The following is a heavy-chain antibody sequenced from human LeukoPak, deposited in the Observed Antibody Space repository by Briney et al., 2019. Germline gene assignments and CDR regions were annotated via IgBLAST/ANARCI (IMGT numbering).Heavy chain of an antibody. Sequence: GGSLRLSCAASGFTFSRYWMTWVRQTPGIGLEWVANIKQDGSEKYYVDSVKGRFTISRDNAKNSLYLQMNSLRAEDTAVYYCASTGLEARYSYFDNWGQGTLATVSS. D-gene: IGHD5-12*01. CDR2: IKQDGSEK. J-gene: IGHJ4*02. V-gene: IGHV3-7*05. CDR1: GFTFSRYW. CDR3: ASTGLEARYSYFDN.